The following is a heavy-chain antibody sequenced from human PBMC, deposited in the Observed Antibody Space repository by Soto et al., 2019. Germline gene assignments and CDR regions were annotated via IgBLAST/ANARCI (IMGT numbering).Heavy chain of an antibody. J-gene: IGHJ6*03. CDR1: GFTFSSYA. V-gene: IGHV3-23*01. CDR3: AKASMEQQLFRTYYYYYYMDV. Sequence: GGSLRLSCAASGFTFSSYAMSWVRQAPGKGLEWVSAISGSGGSTYYADSVKGRFTISRDNSKNTLYLQMNSLRAEDTAVYYCAKASMEQQLFRTYYYYYYMDVWGKGTTVTVSS. D-gene: IGHD6-13*01. CDR2: ISGSGGST.